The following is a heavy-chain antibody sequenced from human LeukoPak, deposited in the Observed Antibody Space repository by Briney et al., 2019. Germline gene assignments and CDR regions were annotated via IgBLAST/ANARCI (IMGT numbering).Heavy chain of an antibody. CDR3: ARWKEYGITAFDI. CDR1: GGSISSGGYS. D-gene: IGHD6-6*01. Sequence: SETLSLICAVSGGSISSGGYSWSWIRQPPGKGLEWIGYIYHTGSTHYNPSLKSRVTISVDRSKNQFSLKLSSVTAADTAVYYCARWKEYGITAFDIWGQGTMVTVSS. V-gene: IGHV4-30-2*01. J-gene: IGHJ3*02. CDR2: IYHTGST.